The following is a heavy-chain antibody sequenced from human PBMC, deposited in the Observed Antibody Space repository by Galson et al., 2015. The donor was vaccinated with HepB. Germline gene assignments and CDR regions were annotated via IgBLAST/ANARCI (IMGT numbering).Heavy chain of an antibody. J-gene: IGHJ6*02. CDR1: GYTFIDYD. Sequence: SVKVSCKASGYTFIDYDINWVRQATGQGLEWMGWMNPYSGSTGYAQNFQGRVTMTRDTAIGTAYMELSSLRSEDTAVYYCARGWCDYGDYISYGMDVWGQGTTVTVFS. CDR2: MNPYSGST. D-gene: IGHD4-17*01. V-gene: IGHV1-8*01. CDR3: ARGWCDYGDYISYGMDV.